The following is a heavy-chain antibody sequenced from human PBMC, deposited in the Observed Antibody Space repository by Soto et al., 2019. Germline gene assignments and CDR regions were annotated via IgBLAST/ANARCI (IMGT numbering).Heavy chain of an antibody. CDR3: ARYPLHCSGGNCYNFYYGLDV. CDR2: IYYSGSI. J-gene: IGHJ6*02. D-gene: IGHD2-15*01. CDR1: GGSINNYY. V-gene: IGHV4-59*01. Sequence: KTSETLSLTCTVSGGSINNYYWSWIRQPPGKGLEWIGYIYYSGSINYNPSLKSRVTISVDTSKNQFSLKLRSVTAADTAVYYCARYPLHCSGGNCYNFYYGLDVWGPGTTVTVSS.